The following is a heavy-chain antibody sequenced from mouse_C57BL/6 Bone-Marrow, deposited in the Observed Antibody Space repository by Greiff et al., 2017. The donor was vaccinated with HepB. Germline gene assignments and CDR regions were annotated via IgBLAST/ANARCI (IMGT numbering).Heavy chain of an antibody. CDR3: TRYGSSPAWFAY. Sequence: VQGVESGAELVRPGASVTLSCKASGYTFTDYEMHWVKQTPVHGLEWIGAIDPETGGTAYNHKFKGKAILTADKSSSTAYMELRSLTSEDSAVYYCTRYGSSPAWFAYWGQGTLVTVSA. CDR1: GYTFTDYE. J-gene: IGHJ3*01. V-gene: IGHV1-15*01. D-gene: IGHD1-1*01. CDR2: IDPETGGT.